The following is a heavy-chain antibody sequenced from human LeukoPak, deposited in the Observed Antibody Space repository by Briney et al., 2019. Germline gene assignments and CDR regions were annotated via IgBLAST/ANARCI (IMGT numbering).Heavy chain of an antibody. J-gene: IGHJ4*02. V-gene: IGHV6-1*01. CDR3: VRVEYSSSYYFDS. Sequence: SQTLSLTCAITGERVSSKTASWTWHRRSPSRGLERLEKTYYRSQWFTHYALSVKSRIIINPDPSKNQVSLQLNSVTPDDTAVYYCVRVEYSSSYYFDSWGPGTLVTVSS. D-gene: IGHD6-6*01. CDR1: GERVSSKTAS. CDR2: TYYRSQWFT.